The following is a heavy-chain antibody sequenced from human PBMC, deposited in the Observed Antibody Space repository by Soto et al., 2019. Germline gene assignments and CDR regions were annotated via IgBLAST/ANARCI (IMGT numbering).Heavy chain of an antibody. J-gene: IGHJ6*02. D-gene: IGHD6-6*01. V-gene: IGHV3-30-3*01. CDR2: ISYDGSNK. Sequence: PVGSLRLSCSASGFTFSSYAMHWVRQAPGKWLEWVAVISYDGSNKYYADSVKGRFTISRDNSKNTLYLQMNSLRAEDTAVYYCARPYSSSSPYYYYYGMDVWGQGTTVTVSS. CDR1: GFTFSSYA. CDR3: ARPYSSSSPYYYYYGMDV.